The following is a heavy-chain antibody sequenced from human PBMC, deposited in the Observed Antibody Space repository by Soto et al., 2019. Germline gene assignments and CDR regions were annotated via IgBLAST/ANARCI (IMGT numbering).Heavy chain of an antibody. J-gene: IGHJ4*02. D-gene: IGHD6-19*01. CDR1: GYSFTSYW. CDR2: IYPGDSDT. CDR3: ARLGEGSCWYRAIDY. Sequence: GESLKISCKGSGYSFTSYWIGWVRQMPGKGLEWMGIIYPGDSDTRYSPSFQGQVTISADKSISTAYLQWSSLKASDTAMYYCARLGEGSCWYRAIDYWGQGTLVTVSS. V-gene: IGHV5-51*01.